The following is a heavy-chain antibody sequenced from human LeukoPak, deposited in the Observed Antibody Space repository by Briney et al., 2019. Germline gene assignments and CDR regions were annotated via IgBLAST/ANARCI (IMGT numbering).Heavy chain of an antibody. CDR1: RFSISSYW. J-gene: IGHJ4*02. D-gene: IGHD3-22*01. CDR3: AGESVAVPAYY. V-gene: IGHV3-7*01. CDR2: INQDGSEI. Sequence: GGSLRLSCVGSRFSISSYWMSWVRQAPGKGLDWVANINQDGSEIYYLDSVKGRFTISRDNAKNSLYLQMNGLRVEDTAVYYCAGESVAVPAYYWGQGTLVTVSS.